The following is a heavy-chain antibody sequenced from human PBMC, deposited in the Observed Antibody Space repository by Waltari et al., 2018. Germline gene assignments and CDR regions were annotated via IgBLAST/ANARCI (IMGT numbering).Heavy chain of an antibody. V-gene: IGHV3-48*03. D-gene: IGHD3-10*01. J-gene: IGHJ4*02. CDR2: ISSSGSTI. CDR1: GFTFSSYE. Sequence: EVQLVESGGGLVQPGGSLRLSCAASGFTFSSYEMNWVRQAPGKGLEWVSDISSSGSTIYYADSVKGRFTISRDNAKNSLYLQMNSLRAEDTAVYYCASGGLFPFDYWGQGTLVTVSS. CDR3: ASGGLFPFDY.